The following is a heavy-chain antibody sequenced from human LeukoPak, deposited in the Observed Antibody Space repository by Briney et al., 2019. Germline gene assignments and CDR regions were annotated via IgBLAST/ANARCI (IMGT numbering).Heavy chain of an antibody. CDR1: GYSFSNYY. J-gene: IGHJ4*02. D-gene: IGHD2-15*01. CDR3: ARAGGYCGRISCPYYFDY. V-gene: IGHV1-46*01. Sequence: ASVKVSCKASGYSFSNYYIHWIRQAPGQGLEWMGIINPTAGTTRNAQKFQGRLTMTRDTSTSTVYMELSSLRSEDTAVYYCARAGGYCGRISCPYYFDYWGQGSLVAVSS. CDR2: INPTAGTT.